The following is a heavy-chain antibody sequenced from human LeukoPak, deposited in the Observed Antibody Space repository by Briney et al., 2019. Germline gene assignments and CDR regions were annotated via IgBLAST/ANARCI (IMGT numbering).Heavy chain of an antibody. V-gene: IGHV4-39*01. CDR1: GASINSSIHH. Sequence: SETLSLTWTVAGASINSSIHHWGWIRQPPGKGLEWIGPIYYSGTTYYNPSVKSRVTTSVDTSKTQFSLRLRSVTAADTALYYCARHRGGCYYVFEYWGQGTVVTVSS. CDR2: IYYSGTT. CDR3: ARHRGGCYYVFEY. D-gene: IGHD1-26*01. J-gene: IGHJ4*02.